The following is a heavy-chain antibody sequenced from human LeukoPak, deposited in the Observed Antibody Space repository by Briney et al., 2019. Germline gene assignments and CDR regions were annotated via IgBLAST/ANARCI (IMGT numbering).Heavy chain of an antibody. CDR2: ISYDGGNK. V-gene: IGHV3-30-3*01. D-gene: IGHD2-2*01. CDR1: GFTFSTYA. J-gene: IGHJ4*02. CDR3: ARDFSRVPDY. Sequence: GGSLRLSCAASGFTFSTYAMHWVRQAPGKGLEWVAVISYDGGNKYYADSVKGRFTISRDNSKNTLYLQMDSLRAEDTAVYNCARDFSRVPDYWGQGTLVTVSS.